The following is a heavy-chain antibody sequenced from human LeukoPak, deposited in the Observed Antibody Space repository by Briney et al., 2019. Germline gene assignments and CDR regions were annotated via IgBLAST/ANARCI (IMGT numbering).Heavy chain of an antibody. D-gene: IGHD2-15*01. V-gene: IGHV3-30*02. J-gene: IGHJ4*02. CDR1: GFTFSSYG. CDR3: GKDRRTGLAALIVVVVAATPPDY. Sequence: PGGSLRLSCAASGFTFSSYGMHWVRQAPGKGLEWVAFIRYDGSNKYYADSVKGRFTISRDNSKNTLYLQMNSLRAEDTAVYYCGKDRRTGLAALIVVVVAATPPDYWGQGTLVTVSS. CDR2: IRYDGSNK.